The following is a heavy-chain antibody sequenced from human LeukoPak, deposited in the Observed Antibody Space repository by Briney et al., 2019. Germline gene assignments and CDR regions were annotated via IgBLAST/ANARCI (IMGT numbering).Heavy chain of an antibody. V-gene: IGHV4-39*07. CDR3: ARGPYCGGDCYSLDY. D-gene: IGHD2-21*02. CDR1: GGSISSSSYY. CDR2: IYYSGTT. J-gene: IGHJ4*02. Sequence: SETLSLTCTVSGGSISSSSYYWGWIRQPPGKGLEWVGSIYYSGTTYYNPSLKSRVTISVDTSKNQFSLRLSSVTAADTAVYYCARGPYCGGDCYSLDYWGQGTLVTVSS.